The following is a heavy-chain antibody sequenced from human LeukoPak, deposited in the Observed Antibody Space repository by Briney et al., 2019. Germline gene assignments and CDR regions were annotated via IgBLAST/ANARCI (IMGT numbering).Heavy chain of an antibody. CDR3: ARENCSSTSCSLSGWFDP. CDR1: GGSISSGDYY. CDR2: IYYSGST. Sequence: SQTLSLTCTVSGGSISSGDYYWSWIRQPPGKGLEWIGYIYYSGSTYYNPSLKSRVTISVDTSENQFSLKLSSVTAADTAVYYCARENCSSTSCSLSGWFDPWGQGTLVTVSS. D-gene: IGHD2-2*01. V-gene: IGHV4-30-4*08. J-gene: IGHJ5*02.